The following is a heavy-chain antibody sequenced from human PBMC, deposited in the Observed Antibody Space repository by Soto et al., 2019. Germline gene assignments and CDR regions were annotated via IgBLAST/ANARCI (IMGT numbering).Heavy chain of an antibody. CDR2: ISYDGSNK. J-gene: IGHJ6*02. Sequence: GGSLRLSCAASGFTFSSYAMHWVRQAPGKGLEWVAVISYDGSNKYYADSVKGRFTISRDNSKNTLYLQMNSLRAEDTAVYYCARGLSGYYLYYYYYGMDVWGQGTTGTVSS. CDR1: GFTFSSYA. CDR3: ARGLSGYYLYYYYYGMDV. V-gene: IGHV3-30-3*01. D-gene: IGHD3-22*01.